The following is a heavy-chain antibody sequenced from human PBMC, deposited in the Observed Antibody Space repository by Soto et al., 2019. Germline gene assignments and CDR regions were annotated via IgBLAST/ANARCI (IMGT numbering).Heavy chain of an antibody. D-gene: IGHD2-2*01. J-gene: IGHJ6*02. CDR1: GFTFSDHA. Sequence: GGSLRLSCAASGFTFSDHAMSWVRQAPGKGLEWVSAISGSAFSGSTHYADSVKGRFTISRDNSMNTLCRQMNSQRAEGTALYFCRQRRSSRTSFAYRMDVWGQGTAVAASS. CDR3: RQRRSSRTSFAYRMDV. V-gene: IGHV3-23*01. CDR2: ISGSAFSGST.